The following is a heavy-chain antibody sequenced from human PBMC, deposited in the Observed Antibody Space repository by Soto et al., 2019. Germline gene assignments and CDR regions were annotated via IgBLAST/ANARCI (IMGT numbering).Heavy chain of an antibody. CDR2: ISGNSGKT. CDR3: AKLGFVLMELYYFHQ. Sequence: GGSLRLSCTASGFTFSSYAMSWVRQAPGKELEWVSTISGNSGKTNYAESVKGRLSISRDNSKNTVHLQLDSLRAEDTAVYFCAKLGFVLMELYYFHQWGHGTLVTVSS. D-gene: IGHD2-8*01. J-gene: IGHJ4*01. CDR1: GFTFSSYA. V-gene: IGHV3-23*01.